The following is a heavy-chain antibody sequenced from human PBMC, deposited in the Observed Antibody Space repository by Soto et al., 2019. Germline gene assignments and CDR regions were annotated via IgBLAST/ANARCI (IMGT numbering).Heavy chain of an antibody. Sequence: GGSLRLSCAASGFTFSSYAMHWVRQAPGKGLEWVAVISYDGSSKYYADSVKGRFTISRDNSKNTLYLQMNSLRAEDTAVYYCARVARRFCSSTSCRPRYGMDVWGQGTTVTVSS. CDR3: ARVARRFCSSTSCRPRYGMDV. CDR2: ISYDGSSK. J-gene: IGHJ6*02. D-gene: IGHD2-2*01. CDR1: GFTFSSYA. V-gene: IGHV3-30-3*01.